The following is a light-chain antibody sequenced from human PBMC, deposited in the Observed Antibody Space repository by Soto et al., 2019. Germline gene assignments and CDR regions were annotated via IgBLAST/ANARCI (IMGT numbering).Light chain of an antibody. V-gene: IGKV3-11*01. Sequence: EIVLTQSPATLSLSPGERATLSCRASQGVTWYLAWYQQKPGQAPRLLIYDATNRATGIPARFSGSGSGTDFTLTISSLEPEDFAVYYCQQRTNWLTFGGGTRVEI. CDR2: DAT. J-gene: IGKJ4*01. CDR3: QQRTNWLT. CDR1: QGVTWY.